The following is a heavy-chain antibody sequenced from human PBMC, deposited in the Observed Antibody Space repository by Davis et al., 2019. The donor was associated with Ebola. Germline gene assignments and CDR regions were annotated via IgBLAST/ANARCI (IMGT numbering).Heavy chain of an antibody. V-gene: IGHV4-34*01. CDR1: GGSFSGYY. CDR3: ARGGEQQLVRFFFGPTKYNWFDP. J-gene: IGHJ5*02. CDR2: INHSGST. D-gene: IGHD6-13*01. Sequence: PSETLSLTCAVYGGSFSGYYWRWIRQPPGKGLEWIGEINHSGSTNYNPSLKSRVPISVDTSKNQFSLKLSPVTAADTAVYYCARGGEQQLVRFFFGPTKYNWFDPWGQGTLVTVSS.